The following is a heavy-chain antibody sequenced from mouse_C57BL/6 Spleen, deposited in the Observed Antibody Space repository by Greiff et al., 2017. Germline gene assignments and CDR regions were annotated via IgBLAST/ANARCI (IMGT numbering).Heavy chain of an antibody. CDR1: GFTFSSYA. V-gene: IGHV5-9-1*02. Sequence: DVQLVESGEGLVKPGGSLKLSCAASGFTFSSYAMSWVRQTPEKRLEWVAYISSGGDYIYYADTVKGRSTFSRDNARNTLYLQMSSMKAEDTAMYYWTRDQGTGAILEGMDDWGQGTSVTVSS. D-gene: IGHD4-1*01. CDR2: ISSGGDYI. J-gene: IGHJ4*01. CDR3: TRDQGTGAILEGMDD.